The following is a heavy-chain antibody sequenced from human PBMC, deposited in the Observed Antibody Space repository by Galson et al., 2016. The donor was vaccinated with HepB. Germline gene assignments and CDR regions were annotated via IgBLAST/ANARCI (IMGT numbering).Heavy chain of an antibody. J-gene: IGHJ4*02. CDR3: ARNYLLGRGFGW. D-gene: IGHD7-27*01. CDR1: GDSVSNNNAG. CDR2: TFYRSNWQN. V-gene: IGHV6-1*01. Sequence: CAISGDSVSNNNAGWYWIRQSPSRGLECLGRTFYRSNWQNDYAESVKSRITINPDTSKNEFSLHLSSVTPEDTAVYYCARNYLLGRGFGWWGQGTLVTVSS.